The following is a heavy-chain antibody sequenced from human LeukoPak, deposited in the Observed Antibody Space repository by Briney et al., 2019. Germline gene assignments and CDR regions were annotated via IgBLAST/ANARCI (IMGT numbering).Heavy chain of an antibody. V-gene: IGHV3-30*04. CDR2: ISYDGSNK. CDR1: GFTFSSYA. Sequence: PGRSLRLPCAASGFTFSSYAMHWVRQAPGKGLEWVAVISYDGSNKYYADSVKGRFTISRDNSKNTLYLQMNSLRAEDTAVYYCARSYDSSGYYFSYFDYWGQGTLVTVSS. J-gene: IGHJ4*02. CDR3: ARSYDSSGYYFSYFDY. D-gene: IGHD3-22*01.